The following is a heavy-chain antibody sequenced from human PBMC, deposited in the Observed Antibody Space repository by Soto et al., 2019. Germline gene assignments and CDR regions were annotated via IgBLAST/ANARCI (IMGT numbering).Heavy chain of an antibody. CDR1: GGSISSSNW. Sequence: QVQLQESGPGLVKPSGTLSLTCAVSGGSISSSNWWSWVRQPPGKGLEWIGEIYHSGSTNYNPSLTSRAPISXDXPKNQFSLTRSSVTAADTAVYYCARVSASHYYAMDVWGQGATVTVSS. CDR3: ARVSASHYYAMDV. J-gene: IGHJ6*02. V-gene: IGHV4-4*02. CDR2: IYHSGST. D-gene: IGHD1-26*01.